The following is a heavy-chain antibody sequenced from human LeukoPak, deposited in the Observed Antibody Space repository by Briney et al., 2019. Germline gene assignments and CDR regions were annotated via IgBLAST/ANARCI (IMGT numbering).Heavy chain of an antibody. V-gene: IGHV3-48*03. CDR2: ISSSGSTI. Sequence: PGGSLRLSCAASGFTFSNMNWVRQAPGKGLEWVSYISSSGSTIYYADSVKGRFTISRDDAKNSLYLQMNSLRAEDTAVYYCAELGITMIGGVWGKGTTVTISS. J-gene: IGHJ6*04. CDR1: GFTFSN. D-gene: IGHD3-10*02. CDR3: AELGITMIGGV.